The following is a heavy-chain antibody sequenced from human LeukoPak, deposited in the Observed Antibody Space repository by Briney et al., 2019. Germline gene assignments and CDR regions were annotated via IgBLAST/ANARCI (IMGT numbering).Heavy chain of an antibody. CDR1: GGSISSSRNY. D-gene: IGHD5-12*01. CDR3: ARQVATKGEWAFDV. J-gene: IGHJ3*01. CDR2: IRHDGHT. V-gene: IGHV4-39*07. Sequence: SETLSLTCTVSGGSISSSRNYWGWIRQPPGKGLEWIASIRHDGHTYYNASLKSQVTISIDMSRNQFSLKLSSLTAADTAVYYCARQVATKGEWAFDVWGQGTMVTVSS.